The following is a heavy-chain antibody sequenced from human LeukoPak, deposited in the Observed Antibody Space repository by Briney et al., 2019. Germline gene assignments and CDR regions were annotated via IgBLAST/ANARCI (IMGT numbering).Heavy chain of an antibody. Sequence: PGGSLGLSCAASGFTSSNAWMSWVRQAPGKGLEWVSYISSSSSTIYYADPVKGRFTISRDNAKNSLHLQMNSLRAEDTAVYYCARGLQLWPLYWGQGTLVTVSS. D-gene: IGHD5-18*01. CDR1: GFTSSNAW. V-gene: IGHV3-48*04. CDR2: ISSSSSTI. J-gene: IGHJ4*02. CDR3: ARGLQLWPLY.